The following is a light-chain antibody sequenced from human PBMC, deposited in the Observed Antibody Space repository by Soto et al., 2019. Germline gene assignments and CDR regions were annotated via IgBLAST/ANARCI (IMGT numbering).Light chain of an antibody. CDR1: QSVSSSY. CDR3: QQYGNSSPNT. J-gene: IGKJ2*01. Sequence: EIVLTQSPGTLSLSPGERATLSCRASQSVSSSYLAWYQQKPGQAPRLLIYGASSRATGIPDRFSGSGSGTDFTLTISRLEPEDVAVYFCQQYGNSSPNTFGQGTKVEIK. CDR2: GAS. V-gene: IGKV3-20*01.